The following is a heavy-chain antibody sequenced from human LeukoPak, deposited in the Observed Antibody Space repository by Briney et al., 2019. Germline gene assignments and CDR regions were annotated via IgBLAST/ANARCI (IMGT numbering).Heavy chain of an antibody. Sequence: GGSLRLSCAASGFTFSSYAMSWVRQAPGKGLEWVSAISGSGGSTYYADSVKGRFTISRDNSKNTLYLQMNSLRAEDTAIYYCAKDLGQGTIFGVVIMPAYWGQGTLVTVSS. CDR2: ISGSGGST. D-gene: IGHD3-3*01. V-gene: IGHV3-23*01. J-gene: IGHJ4*02. CDR3: AKDLGQGTIFGVVIMPAY. CDR1: GFTFSSYA.